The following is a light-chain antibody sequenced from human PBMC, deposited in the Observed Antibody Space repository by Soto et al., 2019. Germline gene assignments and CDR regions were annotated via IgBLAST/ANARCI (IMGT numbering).Light chain of an antibody. Sequence: ETVLTQSPGTLSLSAGERATLSCRASQTVSSNYVAWYQQKPGQPPRLLIYAASRRATGIPARFSGSGSGTEFTLTISSLEPEDFAVYYCQQYNSSPYTFGRGTTVEIK. CDR2: AAS. V-gene: IGKV3-20*01. J-gene: IGKJ4*02. CDR1: QTVSSNY. CDR3: QQYNSSPYT.